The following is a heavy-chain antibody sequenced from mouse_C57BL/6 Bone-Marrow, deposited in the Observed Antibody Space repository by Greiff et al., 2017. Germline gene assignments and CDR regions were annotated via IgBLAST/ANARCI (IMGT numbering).Heavy chain of an antibody. CDR1: GFTFSDFY. CDR3: ARGSDGFYYAMDY. Sequence: EVNVVESGGGLVQSGRSLRLSCATSGFTFSDFYMEWVRQAPGKGLEWIAASRNKANDYTTEYSASVKGRFIVSRDTSQSILYLQMNALRAEDTAIYYCARGSDGFYYAMDYWGQGTSVTVSS. D-gene: IGHD2-3*01. J-gene: IGHJ4*01. CDR2: SRNKANDYTT. V-gene: IGHV7-1*01.